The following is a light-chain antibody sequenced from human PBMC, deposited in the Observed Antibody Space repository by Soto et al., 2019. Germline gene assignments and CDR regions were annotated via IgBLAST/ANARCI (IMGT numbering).Light chain of an antibody. CDR1: QSVSSSY. Sequence: EIVLTQSPGTLSLSPGERATLSCRASQSVSSSYLAWYQQEPGQAPRLLIYGASSRATGIPDRFSGSGSGTDFTLTISRLEPEDFAVYYCQQYCSSRWTFGQGTKVEIK. CDR2: GAS. V-gene: IGKV3-20*01. J-gene: IGKJ1*01. CDR3: QQYCSSRWT.